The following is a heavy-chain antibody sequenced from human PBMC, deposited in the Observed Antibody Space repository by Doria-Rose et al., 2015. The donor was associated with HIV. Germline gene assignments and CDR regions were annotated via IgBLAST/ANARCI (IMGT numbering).Heavy chain of an antibody. J-gene: IGHJ4*02. CDR2: IFSDDER. D-gene: IGHD6-13*01. CDR3: ARIKSSGWYHKYYFDF. CDR1: GVSLSSPGMG. Sequence: QITLKESGPVLVKPTETLTLTCTVSGVSLSSPGMGVSWIRQPPGKALEWLANIFSDDERSYKTSLKSRLTIFRGTSKCQVVLTMTDMDPVDTATYYCARIKSSGWYHKYYFDFWGQGTLVIVSA. V-gene: IGHV2-26*01.